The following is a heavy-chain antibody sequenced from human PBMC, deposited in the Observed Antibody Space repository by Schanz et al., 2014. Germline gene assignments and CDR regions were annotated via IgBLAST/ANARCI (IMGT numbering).Heavy chain of an antibody. D-gene: IGHD2-15*01. Sequence: EAHLVESGGGLVKPGGSLTLSCAASRFTVTNAWMSWVRQAPGKGLEWVSSISSGGGSTYYADSVKGRFTISRDNAKNSLFLQMNSLRAEDTAVYYCARLDPYCRSGTCSRAFDFWGQGTLVTVSS. J-gene: IGHJ4*02. CDR3: ARLDPYCRSGTCSRAFDF. CDR2: ISSGGGST. V-gene: IGHV3-48*01. CDR1: RFTVTNAW.